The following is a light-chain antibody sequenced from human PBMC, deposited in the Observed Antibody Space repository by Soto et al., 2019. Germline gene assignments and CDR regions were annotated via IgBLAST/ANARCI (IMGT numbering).Light chain of an antibody. Sequence: QSVLTQPDSVAGSPGQAITISCTGTSSDIGAYNFVSWYQQHPGKAPKLMLYDVNIRPSGVSKRFSGSKSVNTASLTISGRQAEDEADYYCTSWTTSATMIFGGGTKVTVL. V-gene: IGLV2-14*03. CDR1: SSDIGAYNF. CDR3: TSWTTSATMI. CDR2: DVN. J-gene: IGLJ2*01.